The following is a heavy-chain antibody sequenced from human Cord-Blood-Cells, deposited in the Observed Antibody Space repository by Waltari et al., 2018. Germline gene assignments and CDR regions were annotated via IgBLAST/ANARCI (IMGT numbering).Heavy chain of an antibody. Sequence: QVPLVQSGAEVKKPGASVKVSCKASGSTFTSSQMPRGRQAPGQGLEWMGIINPSGGSTSYAQKFQGRVTMTRDKSTSTVYMELSSLRSEDTAVYYCAGGSYFNWFDPWGQGTLVTVSS. CDR2: INPSGGST. J-gene: IGHJ5*02. CDR1: GSTFTSSQ. CDR3: AGGSYFNWFDP. D-gene: IGHD1-26*01. V-gene: IGHV1-46*01.